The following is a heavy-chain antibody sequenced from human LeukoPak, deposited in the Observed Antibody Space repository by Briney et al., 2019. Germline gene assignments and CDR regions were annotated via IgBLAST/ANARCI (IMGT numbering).Heavy chain of an antibody. V-gene: IGHV1-18*01. D-gene: IGHD1-14*01. Sequence: ASVKVSCKASGYIFTHFGLTWVRQAPGQGLEWMGWISVYNGNTNYAQKLQGRVTMTIDTSTSTAYLELRSLRSDDTAVYYCARVTSTTSRLDAFDIWGQGTMVTVSS. CDR1: GYIFTHFG. CDR3: ARVTSTTSRLDAFDI. J-gene: IGHJ3*02. CDR2: ISVYNGNT.